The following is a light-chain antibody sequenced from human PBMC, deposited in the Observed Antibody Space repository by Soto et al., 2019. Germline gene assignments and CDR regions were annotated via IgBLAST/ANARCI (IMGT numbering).Light chain of an antibody. V-gene: IGKV1-39*01. J-gene: IGKJ2*01. CDR1: QTINTY. CDR3: QQSHGIPYT. CDR2: SAS. Sequence: DIQMTQSPSSLSASVGDRVTITCRASQTINTYLNWYQQEPGKAPKLLIYSASSLQSGVPSRFSGSGSGTDFTLTISSLQSEDFAAYYCQQSHGIPYTFGQGTKLEIK.